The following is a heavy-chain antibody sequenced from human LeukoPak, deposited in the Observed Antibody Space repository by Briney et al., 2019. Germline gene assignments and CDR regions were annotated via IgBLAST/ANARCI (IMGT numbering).Heavy chain of an antibody. CDR3: ARGPDIVVVPAAGYYYGMDV. Sequence: SETLSLTCTVSGGSISSYYWSWIRQPAGKGLVWIGRIYTSGSTNYNPSLKSRVTMSVDTSKTQFSLNLSSVTAADTAVYYCARGPDIVVVPAAGYYYGMDVWGQGTTVTVSS. CDR1: GGSISSYY. D-gene: IGHD2-2*01. V-gene: IGHV4-4*07. CDR2: IYTSGST. J-gene: IGHJ6*02.